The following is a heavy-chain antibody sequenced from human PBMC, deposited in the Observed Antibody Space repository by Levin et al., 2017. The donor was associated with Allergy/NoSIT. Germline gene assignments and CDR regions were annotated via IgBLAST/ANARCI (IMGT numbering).Heavy chain of an antibody. CDR3: TTDSGAVTTGY. J-gene: IGHJ4*02. D-gene: IGHD4-17*01. CDR1: GFTFSNAW. V-gene: IGHV3-15*01. Sequence: PGGSLRLSCAASGFTFSNAWMSWVRQAPGKGLEWVGRIKRKSDGGTTDYAAPVKGRFTMSRDDSKTMLYLQMNSLKTEDTAVYYCTTDSGAVTTGYWGQGTLVTVSS. CDR2: IKRKSDGGTT.